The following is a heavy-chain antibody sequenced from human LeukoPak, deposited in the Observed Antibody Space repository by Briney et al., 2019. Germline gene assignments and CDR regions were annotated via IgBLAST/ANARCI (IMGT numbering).Heavy chain of an antibody. J-gene: IGHJ4*02. D-gene: IGHD3-16*02. CDR2: INDSGST. CDR1: GGSFSGYY. CDR3: ARSPLQGRYYDYVWGSYRVFDY. Sequence: PSETLSLTCAVYGGSFSGYYWSRSRQPPGKGREWIGEINDSGSTNYNPSLKSRVTISVDTSKNQFSLKRSSVTAADTAVYYCARSPLQGRYYDYVWGSYRVFDYWGQGTLVTVSS. V-gene: IGHV4-34*01.